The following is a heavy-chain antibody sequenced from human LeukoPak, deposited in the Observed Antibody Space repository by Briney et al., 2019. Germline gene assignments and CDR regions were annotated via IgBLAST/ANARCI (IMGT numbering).Heavy chain of an antibody. D-gene: IGHD1-26*01. CDR2: IIPIFGTA. V-gene: IGHV1-69*13. CDR1: GGTFSSYA. J-gene: IGHJ3*02. Sequence: SVKVSCKASGGTFSSYAISWVRQAPGQGLEWMGGIIPIFGTANYAQKFQGRVTITADESTSTAYMELSSLRSEDTAVYYCARDLGMIVGAPDAFDIWGQGTMVTVSS. CDR3: ARDLGMIVGAPDAFDI.